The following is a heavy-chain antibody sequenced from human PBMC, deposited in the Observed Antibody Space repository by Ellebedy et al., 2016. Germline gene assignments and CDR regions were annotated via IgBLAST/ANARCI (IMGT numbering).Heavy chain of an antibody. Sequence: GGSLRLXXAASGFTFDDYAMHWVRQAPGKGLEWVSGISWNSGSIGYADSVKGRFTISRDNAKNSLYLQMNSLRAEDTALYYCAKDRQVVPAAVSLFDYWGQGTLVTVSS. J-gene: IGHJ4*02. CDR2: ISWNSGSI. CDR1: GFTFDDYA. D-gene: IGHD2-2*01. CDR3: AKDRQVVPAAVSLFDY. V-gene: IGHV3-9*01.